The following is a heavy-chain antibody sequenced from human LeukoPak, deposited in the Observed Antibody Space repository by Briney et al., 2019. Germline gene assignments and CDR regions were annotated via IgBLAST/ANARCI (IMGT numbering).Heavy chain of an antibody. Sequence: SETLSLTCSVSGGSINSYYWGWIRQPPGKGLEWIGNIYYGENTYYNPSLKSRVTISIDTSKNQFYLKLSSLTAADTAVYFCARRDDSSGYHKIFDYWGPGTLVTVSS. CDR2: IYYGENT. V-gene: IGHV4-39*01. D-gene: IGHD3-22*01. CDR3: ARRDDSSGYHKIFDY. CDR1: GGSINSYY. J-gene: IGHJ4*02.